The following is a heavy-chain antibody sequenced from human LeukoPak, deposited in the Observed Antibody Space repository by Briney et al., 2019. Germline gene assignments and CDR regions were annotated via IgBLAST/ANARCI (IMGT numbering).Heavy chain of an antibody. CDR1: LGRLTHYT. V-gene: IGHV1-69*02. J-gene: IGHJ5*02. CDR3: AGGGRDDFNSWFDP. CDR2: ITPMFGMA. Sequence: GSAVKVSRKASLGRLTHYTMTSVGQIPAHGLEWVGMITPMFGMADYVHKFHDRVTITAAKSTTTAYMDLSGLRSEDTAVYYCAGGGRDDFNSWFDPWGQGTLVTVSS. D-gene: IGHD5-24*01.